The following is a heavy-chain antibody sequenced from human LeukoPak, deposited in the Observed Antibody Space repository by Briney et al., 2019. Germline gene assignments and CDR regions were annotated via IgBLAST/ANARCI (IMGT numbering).Heavy chain of an antibody. CDR1: GFTFSDYY. Sequence: PGGSLRLSCAASGFTFSDYYMSWIRQAPGKGLEWVSYISSSGSTIYYADSVKGRFTISRDNAKNSLYLQMNSLRAEDTAVYYCAKGHCSSTSCYTDYYYYYGMDIWGQGTTVTVSS. CDR3: AKGHCSSTSCYTDYYYYYGMDI. V-gene: IGHV3-11*01. J-gene: IGHJ6*02. D-gene: IGHD2-2*02. CDR2: ISSSGSTI.